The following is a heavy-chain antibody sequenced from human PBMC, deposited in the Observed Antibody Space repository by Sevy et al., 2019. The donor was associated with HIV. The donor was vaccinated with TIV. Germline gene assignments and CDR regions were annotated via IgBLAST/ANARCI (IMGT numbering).Heavy chain of an antibody. CDR3: ARDGQVYSSSSGGYYYNGMDV. V-gene: IGHV1-18*04. J-gene: IGHJ6*02. CDR2: ISPYNGKT. CDR1: GYTFTNYG. Sequence: ASEFSCKASGYTFTNYGISWVRQAPGQGLEWMAWISPYNGKTNFAQKFQDKFTMTTDTSTSTAYMELRSLTSDDTTVYYCARDGQVYSSSSGGYYYNGMDVWGQGTTVTVSS. D-gene: IGHD6-6*01.